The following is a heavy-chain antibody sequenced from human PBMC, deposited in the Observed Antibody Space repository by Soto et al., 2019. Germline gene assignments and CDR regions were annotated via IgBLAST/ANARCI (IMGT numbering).Heavy chain of an antibody. V-gene: IGHV4-39*01. Sequence: SETLSLTCTVSGGAISSNSYYWGWIRQPPGKGLEWIGSIYYSGSTYYNPSLKSRVTISVDTSKNQFSLKLSSVTAADTAVYYCASLYYYDSSGYYYGRWFDPWGQGTLVTVSS. CDR1: GGAISSNSYY. J-gene: IGHJ5*02. CDR2: IYYSGST. D-gene: IGHD3-22*01. CDR3: ASLYYYDSSGYYYGRWFDP.